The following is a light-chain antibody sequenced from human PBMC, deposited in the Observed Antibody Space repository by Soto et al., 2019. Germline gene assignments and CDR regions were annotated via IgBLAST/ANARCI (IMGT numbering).Light chain of an antibody. CDR1: QSISSY. CDR2: AAS. Sequence: DIQMTQSPSSLSASVGDRVTITCRASQSISSYLNWYQQKPEKAPKLLIYAASSLQSGVPLRFSGSGSGTDFTLTISSLQPEDFATYYCQQSYSTPPWTFGQGTKVDNK. J-gene: IGKJ1*01. V-gene: IGKV1-39*01. CDR3: QQSYSTPPWT.